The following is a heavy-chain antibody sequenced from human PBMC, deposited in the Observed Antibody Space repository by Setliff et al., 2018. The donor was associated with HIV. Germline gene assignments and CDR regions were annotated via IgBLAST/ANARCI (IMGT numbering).Heavy chain of an antibody. D-gene: IGHD1-26*01. V-gene: IGHV7-4-1*02. CDR1: GYTFTSYA. J-gene: IGHJ6*02. CDR3: AARGEQLYYYGMDV. CDR2: IHTNTGDP. Sequence: ASVKVSCKASGYTFTSYAVNWVRRAPGQGLEWVGWIHTNTGDPTYAQGFTGRFVFSFDTSVSTAYLQISSLKAEDTAVYYCAARGEQLYYYGMDVWGQGTTVTVSS.